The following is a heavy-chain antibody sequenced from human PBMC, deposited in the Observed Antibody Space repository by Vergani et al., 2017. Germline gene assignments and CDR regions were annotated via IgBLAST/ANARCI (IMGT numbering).Heavy chain of an antibody. J-gene: IGHJ6*02. CDR1: GFTFSSYA. D-gene: IGHD6-6*01. V-gene: IGHV3-23*01. CDR3: AKEEAARPKYSYYGMDV. Sequence: EVQLLESGGGLVQPGGSLRLSCVASGFTFSSYAMSWVRQAPGKGLEWVSVISGRGGSTYYADSVKGRFTISRDNSRDTLFLQMSSLRAEDTAVYYCAKEEAARPKYSYYGMDVWGQGTTVTVSS. CDR2: ISGRGGST.